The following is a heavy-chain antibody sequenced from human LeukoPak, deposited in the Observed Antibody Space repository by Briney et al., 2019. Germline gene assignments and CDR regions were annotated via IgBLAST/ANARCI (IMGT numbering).Heavy chain of an antibody. V-gene: IGHV3-21*01. CDR3: ARDLYDSSSWYVGGVYWDYYYMDV. D-gene: IGHD6-13*01. J-gene: IGHJ6*03. CDR1: GYPISSGYY. Sequence: PSETLSLTCIVSGYPISSGYYWGWIRQPPGKGLEWVSSISSSSSYIYYADSVKGRFTISRDNAKNSLYLQMNSLRAEDTAVYYCARDLYDSSSWYVGGVYWDYYYMDVWGKGTTVTISS. CDR2: ISSSSSYI.